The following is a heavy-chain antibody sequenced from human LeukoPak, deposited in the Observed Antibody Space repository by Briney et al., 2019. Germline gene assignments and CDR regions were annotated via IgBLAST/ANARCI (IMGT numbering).Heavy chain of an antibody. CDR1: GGSISSYY. J-gene: IGHJ4*02. CDR3: ARDRYYYDSSGSVFDY. D-gene: IGHD3-22*01. Sequence: SETLSLTCTVSGGSISSYYWSWIRQPAGKGLEWIGRIHTSGSTNYNPSLKSRVTMSVDTSKNQCSLKLSSVTAAGTAVYYCARDRYYYDSSGSVFDYWGQGTLVTVSS. CDR2: IHTSGST. V-gene: IGHV4-4*07.